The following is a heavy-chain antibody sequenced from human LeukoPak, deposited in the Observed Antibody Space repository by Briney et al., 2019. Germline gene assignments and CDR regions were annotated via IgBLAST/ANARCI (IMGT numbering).Heavy chain of an antibody. Sequence: SETLSLTCAVSGVSFDDYYWAWVRQTPGKGLEWIGEINHSGYTNDSPSLKSRVTLSIDTSRKQFSLNLRSVTVADTAVYYCASDYGDWGQGTLVTVSS. J-gene: IGHJ4*02. D-gene: IGHD4-17*01. CDR3: ASDYGD. V-gene: IGHV4-34*01. CDR1: GVSFDDYY. CDR2: INHSGYT.